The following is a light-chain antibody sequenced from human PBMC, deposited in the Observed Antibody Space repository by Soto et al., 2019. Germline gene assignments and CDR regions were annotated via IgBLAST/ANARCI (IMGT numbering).Light chain of an antibody. V-gene: IGKV3-15*01. CDR3: QQYNNWSLT. CDR1: QSVSSN. CDR2: DTS. J-gene: IGKJ2*01. Sequence: EIVMTQSPGTLSVSPGESATLSCRASQSVSSNLAWYQQKPGQAPRLLIYDTSTRATGVPARFSGSGSGTEFTITISSLQSEDFAVYYCQQYNNWSLTFGQGTKLEIK.